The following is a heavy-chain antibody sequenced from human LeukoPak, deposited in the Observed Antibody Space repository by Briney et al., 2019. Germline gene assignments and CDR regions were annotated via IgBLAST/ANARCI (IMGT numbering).Heavy chain of an antibody. J-gene: IGHJ4*02. D-gene: IGHD3-22*01. Sequence: ASVKVSCKASGYTFTNYAMNWVRQAPGQGLEWMGWINTNTGNPAYAQGFTGRFVFSLDASVSTAYLQISSLKAEDTAVYYCARDPNHYYDSSGYYGDYWGQGTLVTVSS. CDR2: INTNTGNP. CDR3: ARDPNHYYDSSGYYGDY. CDR1: GYTFTNYA. V-gene: IGHV7-4-1*02.